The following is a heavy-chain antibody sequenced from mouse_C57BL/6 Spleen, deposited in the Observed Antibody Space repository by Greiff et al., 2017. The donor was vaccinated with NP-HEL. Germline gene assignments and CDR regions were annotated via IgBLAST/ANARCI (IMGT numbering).Heavy chain of an antibody. V-gene: IGHV5-4*03. CDR2: ISDGGSYT. Sequence: EVMLVESGGGLVKPGGSLKLSCAASGFTFSSYAMSWVRQTPEKRLEWVATISDGGSYTYYPDNVKGRFTISRDNAKNNLYLQMSHLKSEDTAMYYCASPPLYYYGSTLYWYFDVWGTGTTVTVSS. CDR1: GFTFSSYA. J-gene: IGHJ1*03. CDR3: ASPPLYYYGSTLYWYFDV. D-gene: IGHD1-1*01.